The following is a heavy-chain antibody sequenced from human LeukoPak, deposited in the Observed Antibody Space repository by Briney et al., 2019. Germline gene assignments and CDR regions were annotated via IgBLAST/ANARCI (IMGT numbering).Heavy chain of an antibody. V-gene: IGHV3-23*01. CDR1: GFTFSSYG. D-gene: IGHD3-10*01. CDR2: ITGSADIT. Sequence: GGSPRLSCAASGFTFSSYGMSWVRQAPGKGLEWVSAITGSADITYYADSVKGRFTISKDNSKNTLYLQMNSLRAEDTAVYYCARESAQYYYGSGAAFDIWGQGTMVTVSS. CDR3: ARESAQYYYGSGAAFDI. J-gene: IGHJ3*02.